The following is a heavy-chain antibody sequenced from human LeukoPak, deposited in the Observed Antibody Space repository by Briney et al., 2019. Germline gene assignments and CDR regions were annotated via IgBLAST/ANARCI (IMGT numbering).Heavy chain of an antibody. V-gene: IGHV1-2*02. Sequence: ASVKVSCKASGYTFAGYYMHWVRQAPGQGLEWMGWINPNSGGTNYAQKFQGRVTMTRDTSISTAYMELSRLRSDDTAVYCCATEPIVVVPATRYWGQGTLVTVSS. CDR3: ATEPIVVVPATRY. J-gene: IGHJ4*02. CDR1: GYTFAGYY. D-gene: IGHD2-2*01. CDR2: INPNSGGT.